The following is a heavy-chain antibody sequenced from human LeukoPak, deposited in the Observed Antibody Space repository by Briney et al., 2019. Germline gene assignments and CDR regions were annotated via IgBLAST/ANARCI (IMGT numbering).Heavy chain of an antibody. CDR3: ARERDDYGGVFDY. J-gene: IGHJ4*02. V-gene: IGHV3-21*01. CDR2: ISSSSSYI. Sequence: GGSLRLSCAASGFTFSSYSMNWVRQAPGKGLEWVSSISSSSSYIYYADSVKGRFTISRDNAKNSLYLQMNSLRAEDTAVYYCARERDDYGGVFDYWGQGTLVTVSS. CDR1: GFTFSSYS. D-gene: IGHD4-17*01.